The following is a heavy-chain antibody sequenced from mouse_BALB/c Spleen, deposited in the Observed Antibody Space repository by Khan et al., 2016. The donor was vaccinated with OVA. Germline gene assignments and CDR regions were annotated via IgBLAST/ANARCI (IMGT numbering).Heavy chain of an antibody. CDR2: ISTYYGDA. CDR1: GYTFTDFT. V-gene: IGHV1S137*01. J-gene: IGHJ3*01. Sequence: VQLQESGAELVRPGVSVKISCKGSGYTFTDFTMHWVKQSHAMSLEWIGVISTYYGDANYNQKFKDKATMTVDKSSNTAYMDLARLTSADSAIYYCARGGGGDRFLYWGQGTLVTVSA. CDR3: ARGGGGDRFLY.